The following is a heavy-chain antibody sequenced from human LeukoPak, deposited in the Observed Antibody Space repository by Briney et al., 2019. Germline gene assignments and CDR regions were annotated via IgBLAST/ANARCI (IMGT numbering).Heavy chain of an antibody. J-gene: IGHJ4*02. CDR3: ASVPTTVTEVPE. CDR2: IDPPGSDK. D-gene: IGHD4-17*01. V-gene: IGHV3-7*01. Sequence: GGSLRLSCAASGFTFSSYWISWVRQAPGKGLEWVANIDPPGSDKYYVDSVKGRFTISRDNAKNSLYLQMNSLRAEDTAVYYCASVPTTVTEVPEWGQGTLVTVSS. CDR1: GFTFSSYW.